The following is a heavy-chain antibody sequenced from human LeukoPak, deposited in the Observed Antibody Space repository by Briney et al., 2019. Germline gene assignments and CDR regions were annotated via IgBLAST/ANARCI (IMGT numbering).Heavy chain of an antibody. CDR1: GFTFSHYV. CDR2: TTGSGATT. J-gene: IGHJ2*01. CDR3: ARSWYFDL. Sequence: RGALRLSCAASGFTFSHYVMTWVRQAPGKGLEWVTTTTGSGATTDYADSVKGRFTISRENSKNTLSLQMNHLRAQDTAVYYCARSWYFDLWGRGTLVTVSS. V-gene: IGHV3-23*01.